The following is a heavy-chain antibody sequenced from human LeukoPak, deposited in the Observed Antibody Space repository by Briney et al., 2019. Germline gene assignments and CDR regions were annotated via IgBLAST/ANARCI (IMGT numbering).Heavy chain of an antibody. D-gene: IGHD3-10*01. V-gene: IGHV4-59*01. Sequence: SETLSLTCTVSGGSISSYYWSWIRQPPGKGLEWIGYVYYSGSTNYNPSLKSRVTISVDTSKNQFSLKLSSVTAADTAVYYCARGLYYYGSGSYIYWGQGTLVTVSS. J-gene: IGHJ4*02. CDR2: VYYSGST. CDR1: GGSISSYY. CDR3: ARGLYYYGSGSYIY.